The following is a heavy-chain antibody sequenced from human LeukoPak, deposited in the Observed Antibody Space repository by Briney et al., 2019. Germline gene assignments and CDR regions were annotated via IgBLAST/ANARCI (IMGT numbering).Heavy chain of an antibody. CDR3: ATFRDSSGPRGGFDP. Sequence: GGPLSLSCEASGFPFGNYAMTWVGQAPGKGLEWVSAIRAGGDTTYYADSVKGRFTISRDNSKNTLYLQTSSLRAEDTAVYYCATFRDSSGPRGGFDPWGQGTLVTVSS. J-gene: IGHJ5*02. CDR1: GFPFGNYA. V-gene: IGHV3-23*01. D-gene: IGHD3-22*01. CDR2: IRAGGDTT.